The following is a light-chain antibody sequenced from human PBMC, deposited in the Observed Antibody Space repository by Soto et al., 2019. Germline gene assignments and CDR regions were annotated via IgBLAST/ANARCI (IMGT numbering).Light chain of an antibody. V-gene: IGLV2-14*01. CDR3: NSYTTSSTYV. Sequence: QSALTQPASVSGSPGQSISISCSGTSSDVGGHNYVSWYQQHPGKAPKPIIYEVSLRPSGVSSRFSGSKSGNTASLTISGLQAEDEADYYCNSYTTSSTYVFGTGTKLTVL. J-gene: IGLJ1*01. CDR2: EVS. CDR1: SSDVGGHNY.